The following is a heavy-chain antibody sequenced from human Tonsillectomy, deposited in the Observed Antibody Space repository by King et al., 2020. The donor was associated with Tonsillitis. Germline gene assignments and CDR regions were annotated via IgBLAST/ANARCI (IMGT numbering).Heavy chain of an antibody. CDR1: GFTFSDYY. Sequence: VQLVESGGGLVKPGGSLRLSCAASGFTFSDYYMSWIRQAPGKGLEWVSYISSSGSTIYYADSVKGRFTISRDNAKNSLYLEMNSLRAEDTAVYYCARCERPYSGSYTPPPPPFDYWGQGTLVTVSS. CDR2: ISSSGSTI. CDR3: ARCERPYSGSYTPPPPPFDY. J-gene: IGHJ4*02. V-gene: IGHV3-11*01. D-gene: IGHD1-26*01.